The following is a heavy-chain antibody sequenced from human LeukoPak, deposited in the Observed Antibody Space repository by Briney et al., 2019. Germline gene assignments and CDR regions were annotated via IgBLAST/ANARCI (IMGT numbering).Heavy chain of an antibody. CDR1: GFTVSDYY. CDR2: ISSSGSII. Sequence: PGGSLRLSCAASGFTVSDYYMSWIRQAPGKGLEWVSYISSSGSIIYYADSVKGRFTISRDNAKDSLYLRMNSLRAEDMAVYYCARVWYSGSYPVDYWGQGTLVTVSS. V-gene: IGHV3-11*01. CDR3: ARVWYSGSYPVDY. J-gene: IGHJ4*02. D-gene: IGHD1-26*01.